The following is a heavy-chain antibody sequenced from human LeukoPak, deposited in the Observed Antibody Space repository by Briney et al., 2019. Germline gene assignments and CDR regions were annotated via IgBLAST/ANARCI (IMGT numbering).Heavy chain of an antibody. CDR1: GFTFSSYA. V-gene: IGHV3-23*01. J-gene: IGHJ3*02. Sequence: GGSLRLSCAASGFTFSSYAMSWVRQAPGKGLEWVSAISGSGGSTYYADSVKGRFTISRDNSKNTLYLQMNSLRAEDTAVYYCAKDRGVEDDAFDIWGQRTMVTVSS. CDR2: ISGSGGST. D-gene: IGHD3-10*01. CDR3: AKDRGVEDDAFDI.